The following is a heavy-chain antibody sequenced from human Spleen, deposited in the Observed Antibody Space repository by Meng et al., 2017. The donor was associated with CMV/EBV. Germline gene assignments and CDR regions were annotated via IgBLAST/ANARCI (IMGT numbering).Heavy chain of an antibody. Sequence: GESLKISCAASGFTFSSYGMHWVRQAPGKGLEWVAFIRYDGSNKYYADSVKGRFTISRDNSKNTLYLQMNSLRAEDTAVYYCAKELQGITIFGVVNWGQGTLVTVSS. J-gene: IGHJ4*02. CDR3: AKELQGITIFGVVN. D-gene: IGHD3-3*01. CDR2: IRYDGSNK. CDR1: GFTFSSYG. V-gene: IGHV3-30*02.